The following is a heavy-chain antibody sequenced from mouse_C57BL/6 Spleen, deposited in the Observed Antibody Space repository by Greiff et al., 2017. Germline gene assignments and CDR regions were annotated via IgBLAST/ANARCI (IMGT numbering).Heavy chain of an antibody. J-gene: IGHJ2*01. Sequence: VQLMESGAELVRPGTSVKVSCKASGYAFTNYLIEWVKQRPGQGLEWIGVINPGSGGTNYNEKFKGKATLTADKSSSTAYMQLSSLPSEDSAVYFCARRGEARNFDYWGQGTTLTVSS. V-gene: IGHV1-54*01. CDR1: GYAFTNYL. CDR3: ARRGEARNFDY. CDR2: INPGSGGT. D-gene: IGHD2-13*01.